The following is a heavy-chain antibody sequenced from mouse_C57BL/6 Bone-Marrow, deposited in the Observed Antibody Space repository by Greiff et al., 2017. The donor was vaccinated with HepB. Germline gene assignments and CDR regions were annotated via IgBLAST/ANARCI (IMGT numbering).Heavy chain of an antibody. Sequence: VKLVESGAELVKPGASVKISCKASGYAFSSYWMNWVKQRPGKGLEWIGQIYPGDGDTNYNGKFKGKATLTADKSSSTAYMQLSSLTSEDSAVYFCARSGSRLGFDVWGTGTTVTVSS. CDR2: IYPGDGDT. D-gene: IGHD1-1*01. CDR1: GYAFSSYW. J-gene: IGHJ1*03. CDR3: ARSGSRLGFDV. V-gene: IGHV1-80*01.